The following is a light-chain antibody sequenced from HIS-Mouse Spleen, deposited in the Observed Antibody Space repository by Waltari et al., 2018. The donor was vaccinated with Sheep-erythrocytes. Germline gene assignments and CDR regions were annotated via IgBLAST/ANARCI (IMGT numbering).Light chain of an antibody. CDR3: SSYAGSNNWV. CDR1: SSDVGGYNY. J-gene: IGLJ3*02. V-gene: IGLV2-8*01. Sequence: QSALTQPPSASGSPGQSVTIPCTGTSSDVGGYNYVSWYQQHQGKAPNLMIYEVSKRPSVVPDRVSGSKSGNTASLPVSGLQAEDEADYYCSSYAGSNNWVFGGGTKLTVL. CDR2: EVS.